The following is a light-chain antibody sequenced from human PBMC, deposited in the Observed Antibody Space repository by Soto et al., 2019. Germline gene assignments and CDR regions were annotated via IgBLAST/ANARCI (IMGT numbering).Light chain of an antibody. Sequence: DIQMTQSPSTLSASVGDRVTITCRASQSLSCWLAWYQQKPGKAPKSLIYKASSLESGVPSRFSGSGSGKEFTLTISSLQPDDFATYYCQQYLSYPITFGQGTRLEIK. CDR1: QSLSCW. J-gene: IGKJ5*01. CDR2: KAS. CDR3: QQYLSYPIT. V-gene: IGKV1-5*03.